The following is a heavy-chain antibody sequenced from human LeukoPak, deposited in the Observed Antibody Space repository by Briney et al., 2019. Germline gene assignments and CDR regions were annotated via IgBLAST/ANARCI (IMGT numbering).Heavy chain of an antibody. CDR3: ASLDSGYSSSSGY. D-gene: IGHD6-13*01. CDR2: INPNSGGT. J-gene: IGHJ4*02. Sequence: ASVKVSCKASGYTFTGYYMHWVRQAPGQGLEWMGRINPNSGGTNYAQKLQGRVTMTTDTSTSTAYMELRSLRSDDTAVYYRASLDSGYSSSSGYWGQGTLVTVSS. V-gene: IGHV1-2*06. CDR1: GYTFTGYY.